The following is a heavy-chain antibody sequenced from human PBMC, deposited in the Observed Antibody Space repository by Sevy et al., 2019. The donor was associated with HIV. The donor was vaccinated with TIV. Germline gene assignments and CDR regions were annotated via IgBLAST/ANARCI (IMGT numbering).Heavy chain of an antibody. J-gene: IGHJ6*02. CDR2: INHSGST. CDR1: GGSFSGYY. CDR3: ARLYSSSSGFRYYYYGMDV. Sequence: SETLSLTCAVYGGSFSGYYWSWIRQPPGKGLEWIGEINHSGSTNYNPSLKSRVTISVDTSKNQFSLKLSSVTAADMAVYYCARLYSSSSGFRYYYYGMDVWGQGTTVTVSS. V-gene: IGHV4-34*01. D-gene: IGHD6-6*01.